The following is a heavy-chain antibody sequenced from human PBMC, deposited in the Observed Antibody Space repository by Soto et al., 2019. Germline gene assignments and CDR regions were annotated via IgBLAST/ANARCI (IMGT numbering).Heavy chain of an antibody. CDR3: ARGRYGYY. CDR1: GYAFTTYG. D-gene: IGHD1-1*01. CDR2: ISAHNGNT. J-gene: IGHJ4*02. V-gene: IGHV1-18*01. Sequence: QVHLVQSGAEVKKPGASVKVSCKGSGYAFTTYGITWVRQAPGQGLEWMGWISAHNGNTNYAQKLQGRVTVTRDTSTSKAYMELRSLRSDDTAVYYCARGRYGYYWGQGALVTVSS.